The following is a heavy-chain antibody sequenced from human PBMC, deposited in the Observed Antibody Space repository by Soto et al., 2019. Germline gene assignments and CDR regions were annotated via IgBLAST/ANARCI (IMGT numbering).Heavy chain of an antibody. CDR1: GFTFSSYA. CDR2: ISSTGGSS. J-gene: IGHJ4*02. V-gene: IGHV3-23*02. Sequence: GGSLRLSCAASGFTFSSYAMSWVRQAPGKGLEWISTISSTGGSSYYVDSVKGRFTISRDNSENTLSLQMSSLTAEDTAVFYCAKSRQRYISSLFDYWGQGTLVTVSS. D-gene: IGHD6-6*01. CDR3: AKSRQRYISSLFDY.